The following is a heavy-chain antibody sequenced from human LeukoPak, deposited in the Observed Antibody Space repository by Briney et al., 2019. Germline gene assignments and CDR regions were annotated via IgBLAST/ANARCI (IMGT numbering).Heavy chain of an antibody. D-gene: IGHD2-2*01. J-gene: IGHJ6*04. V-gene: IGHV3-11*04. Sequence: GGSLRLSCAASGFTFSDYYMSWIRQAPGKGLEWVSYISSSSSTIYYADSVKGRFTISRDNAKNSLYLQMNSLRAEDTAVYYCATLPYQLPVDVWGKGTTVTVSS. CDR3: ATLPYQLPVDV. CDR2: ISSSSSTI. CDR1: GFTFSDYY.